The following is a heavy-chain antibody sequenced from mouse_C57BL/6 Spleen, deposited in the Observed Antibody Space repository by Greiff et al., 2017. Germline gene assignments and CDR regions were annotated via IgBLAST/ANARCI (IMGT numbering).Heavy chain of an antibody. Sequence: EVQLKESVAELVRPGASVKLSCTASGFNIKNTYMHWVKQRPEQGLEWIGRIDPANGNTKYAPKFQGKATITADTSSNTAYLQLSSLTSEDTAIYYCARSPYYGSSYVGYFDVWGTGTTVTVSS. CDR3: ARSPYYGSSYVGYFDV. CDR1: GFNIKNTY. J-gene: IGHJ1*03. D-gene: IGHD1-1*01. V-gene: IGHV14-3*01. CDR2: IDPANGNT.